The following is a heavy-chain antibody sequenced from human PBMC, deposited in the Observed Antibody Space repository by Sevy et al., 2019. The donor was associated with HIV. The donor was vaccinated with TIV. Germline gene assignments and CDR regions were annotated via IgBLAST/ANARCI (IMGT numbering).Heavy chain of an antibody. CDR2: INPNSGGT. Sequence: ASVKVSCKASGYTFTGYYMHWVRQAPGQGLEWMGWINPNSGGTNYAQKFQGRVTMTRDTSIGTAYMELSRLRSDDTAVYYCARVHCSSTSCYNWFDPWGQGTLVTVSS. CDR1: GYTFTGYY. V-gene: IGHV1-2*02. D-gene: IGHD2-2*01. CDR3: ARVHCSSTSCYNWFDP. J-gene: IGHJ5*02.